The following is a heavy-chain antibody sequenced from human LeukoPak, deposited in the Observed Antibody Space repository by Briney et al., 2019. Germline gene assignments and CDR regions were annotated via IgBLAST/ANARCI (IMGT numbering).Heavy chain of an antibody. J-gene: IGHJ2*01. Sequence: ASVKVSCKVSGYTLTELSMHWVRQAPGKGLEWMGGFDPEDGETIYAQKFQGRVTMTEHTSTDTAYMELSSLRSEDTAVYYCATGSGSGILRIAHWYFDHWGRGTLVTVSS. CDR3: ATGSGSGILRIAHWYFDH. D-gene: IGHD3-10*01. CDR1: GYTLTELS. V-gene: IGHV1-24*01. CDR2: FDPEDGET.